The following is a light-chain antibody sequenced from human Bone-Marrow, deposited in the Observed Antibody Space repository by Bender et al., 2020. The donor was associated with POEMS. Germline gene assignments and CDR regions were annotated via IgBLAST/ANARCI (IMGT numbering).Light chain of an antibody. CDR1: SSNIGSNY. V-gene: IGLV1-47*01. CDR3: AAWDDSLSGPL. Sequence: VVTQPPSTSGTPGQRVTISCSGSSSNIGSNYVYWYQQLPGAAPKPLIYRNDQRASGVPDRFSGSKSDTSASLAISGLRSEDEADYYCAAWDDSLSGPLFGGGTKLTVL. CDR2: RND. J-gene: IGLJ2*01.